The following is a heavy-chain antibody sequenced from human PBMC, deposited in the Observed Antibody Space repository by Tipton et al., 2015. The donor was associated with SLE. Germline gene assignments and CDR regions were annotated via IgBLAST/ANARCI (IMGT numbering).Heavy chain of an antibody. V-gene: IGHV1-46*01. CDR2: VDTSGGST. D-gene: IGHD2-21*02. CDR3: ARAGQNGDGLDL. Sequence: QLVQSGAEVKKPGASVKISCESSGYTFTNYYIHWVRQAPGQGLEWMGLVDTSGGSTRSAQRFQGRVNMTRDTSTNRLYMELSSLKCEDTAVYYCARAGQNGDGLDLWGQGTLVTVSS. J-gene: IGHJ5*02. CDR1: GYTFTNYY.